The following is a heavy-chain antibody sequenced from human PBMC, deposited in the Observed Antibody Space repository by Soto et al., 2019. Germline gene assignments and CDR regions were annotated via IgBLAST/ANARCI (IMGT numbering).Heavy chain of an antibody. D-gene: IGHD1-26*01. V-gene: IGHV3-15*01. J-gene: IGHJ6*02. CDR2: IKGKTDGGTT. CDR1: GFTFTNAW. CDR3: SSRGGSDRPAWDYYYGGMDV. Sequence: EVQLVESGGGLVEPGGSLRLSCAASGFTFTNAWMTWVRQAPGKGLEWVGRIKGKTDGGTTDYDAPVKGRFTISRDDSKNTLYLQMNSLKTEDTAVYYCSSRGGSDRPAWDYYYGGMDVWGQGTTVTVSS.